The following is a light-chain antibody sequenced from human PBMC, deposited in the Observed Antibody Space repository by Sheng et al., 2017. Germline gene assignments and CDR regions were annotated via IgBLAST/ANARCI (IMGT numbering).Light chain of an antibody. CDR2: AGS. CDR3: QKYNSDPLT. Sequence: TQSPSSLSASVGDRVTITCRTRQDISNYLVWYQQKPGKVPKLLIYAGSTLQSGVPSRFSGSGSGTDFTLTINSLQPEDVATYYCQKYNSDPLTFGGGTKVEIK. J-gene: IGKJ4*01. V-gene: IGKV1-27*01. CDR1: QDISNY.